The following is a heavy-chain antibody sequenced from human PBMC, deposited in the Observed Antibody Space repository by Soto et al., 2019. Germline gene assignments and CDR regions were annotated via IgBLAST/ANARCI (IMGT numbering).Heavy chain of an antibody. V-gene: IGHV1-18*01. CDR2: ISVYNGNT. CDR1: GYTFTSYG. Sequence: GASVKVSCKASGYTFTSYGISWVRQAPGQGLEWMGWISVYNGNTKYAQKLQGRVTMTTDTSTSTVYMELRSLRSDDTAVYYCARVLARGSGYYYWFDSWGQGTLVTVSS. J-gene: IGHJ5*01. CDR3: ARVLARGSGYYYWFDS. D-gene: IGHD3-22*01.